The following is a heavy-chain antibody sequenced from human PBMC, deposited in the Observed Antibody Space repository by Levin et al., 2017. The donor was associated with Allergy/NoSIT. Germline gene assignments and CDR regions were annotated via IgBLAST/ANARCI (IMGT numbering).Heavy chain of an antibody. J-gene: IGHJ4*02. CDR1: GGSISSDSYY. V-gene: IGHV4-39*02. Sequence: GSLRLSCTVSGGSISSDSYYWGWIRQPPGERLQWIANKYYGGSTYYKPSLKSRVTISEDTSKNHFSLTLTSVTAADTAVYYCVGVEFSAASIPFWGQGTLVTVSS. CDR2: KYYGGST. D-gene: IGHD2-2*02. CDR3: VGVEFSAASIPF.